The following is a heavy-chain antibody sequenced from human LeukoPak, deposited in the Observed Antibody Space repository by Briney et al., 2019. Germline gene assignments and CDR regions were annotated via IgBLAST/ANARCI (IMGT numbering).Heavy chain of an antibody. D-gene: IGHD6-13*01. CDR2: IYYSGST. CDR1: GGSISSSSYY. CDR3: AREGSSSPFDY. J-gene: IGHJ4*02. Sequence: SETLSLTCTVSGGSISSSSYYCGWIRQPPGKGLEWIGSIYYSGSTYYNPSLKSRVTISVDTSKNQFSLKLSSVTAADTAVYYCAREGSSSPFDYWGQGTLVTVSS. V-gene: IGHV4-39*07.